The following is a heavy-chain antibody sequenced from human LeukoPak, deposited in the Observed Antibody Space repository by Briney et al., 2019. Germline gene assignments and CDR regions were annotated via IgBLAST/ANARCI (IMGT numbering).Heavy chain of an antibody. V-gene: IGHV1-18*01. J-gene: IGHJ4*02. Sequence: ASVKVSCKASGYTFSIYGFSWVRQAPGQGLEWMGWISAYNGNTNYAQKLQGRVTMTTDTSTSTAYMELRSLRSDDTAVYYCARPNYYDSSGAPDYWGQGTLVTVSS. CDR2: ISAYNGNT. CDR3: ARPNYYDSSGAPDY. D-gene: IGHD3-22*01. CDR1: GYTFSIYG.